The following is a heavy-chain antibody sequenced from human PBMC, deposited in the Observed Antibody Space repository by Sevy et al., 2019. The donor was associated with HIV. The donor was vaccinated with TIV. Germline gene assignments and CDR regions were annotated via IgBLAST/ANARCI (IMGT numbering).Heavy chain of an antibody. D-gene: IGHD6-6*01. CDR2: MNPNSGNT. V-gene: IGHV1-8*01. CDR3: ARGVPIEYSSSSGLG. CDR1: GYTFTSYD. Sequence: ASVKVSCKASGYTFTSYDINWVRQATGQGLEWMGWMNPNSGNTGYAQKFQGRVTMTRNTSISTAYMELSSLRSEDTAVHYCARGVPIEYSSSSGLGWGQGTLVTVSS. J-gene: IGHJ4*02.